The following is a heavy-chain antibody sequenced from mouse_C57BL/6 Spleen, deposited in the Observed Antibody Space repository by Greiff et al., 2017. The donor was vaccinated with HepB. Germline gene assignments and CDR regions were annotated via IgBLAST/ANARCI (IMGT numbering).Heavy chain of an antibody. CDR2: YPGSGNTY. V-gene: IGHV1-83*01. D-gene: IGHD1-1*01. CDR1: YTFTDYYM. CDR3: RRAYYYGSRYYFDY. Sequence: VQLQQSGPELVKPGASVKMSCKASGYTFTDYYMHWVKQKPGKGLEWIGEIYPGSGNTYYNEKFKGKATLTADTSSSTAYMQLSSLTSEDSAVYFCARRAYYYGSRYYFDYWGQGTPLTVSS. J-gene: IGHJ2*01.